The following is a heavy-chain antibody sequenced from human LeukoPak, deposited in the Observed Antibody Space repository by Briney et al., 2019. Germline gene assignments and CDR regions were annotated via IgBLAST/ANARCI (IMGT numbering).Heavy chain of an antibody. CDR1: GGSFSGYY. V-gene: IGHV4-34*01. CDR2: INHSGST. Sequence: SETLSLTCAVYGGSFSGYYWSWIRQPPGKGLEWIGEINHSGSTNYNPSLKSRVTLSVDTSKNQFSLKLSSVTAADTAVYYCARGRSSGWRRYFDYWGQGTLVTVSS. CDR3: ARGRSSGWRRYFDY. D-gene: IGHD6-19*01. J-gene: IGHJ4*02.